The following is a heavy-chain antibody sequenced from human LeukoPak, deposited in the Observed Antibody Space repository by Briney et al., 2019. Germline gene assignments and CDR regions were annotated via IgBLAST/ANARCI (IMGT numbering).Heavy chain of an antibody. CDR3: ARGAMIRVGRYFDF. D-gene: IGHD3-10*01. CDR2: IHFSGTT. CDR1: GGSIRSGGYY. Sequence: SQTLTLTCSVSGGSIRSGGYYWTWIRQHPGKGLEWIVYIHFSGTTHDNPSRKSRVTISINTSKNQFSLKLNSMTTADTAVYYCARGAMIRVGRYFDFWGQGTLVTVSS. J-gene: IGHJ4*02. V-gene: IGHV4-31*03.